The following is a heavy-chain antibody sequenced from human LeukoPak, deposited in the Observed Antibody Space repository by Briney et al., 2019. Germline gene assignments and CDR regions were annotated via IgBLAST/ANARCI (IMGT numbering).Heavy chain of an antibody. CDR3: AKAGRVTTSISYYEDY. CDR2: ISSGGGGTT. D-gene: IGHD3-22*01. J-gene: IGHJ4*02. CDR1: GFTFNNYA. V-gene: IGHV3-23*01. Sequence: GGSLRLSCAASGFTFNNYAMSWVRQAPGKGLEWLSYISSGGGGTTYYAESVKGRFTISRDNSMNTLYLQMNSLGADDTARYYCAKAGRVTTSISYYEDYWGQGTLVTVSS.